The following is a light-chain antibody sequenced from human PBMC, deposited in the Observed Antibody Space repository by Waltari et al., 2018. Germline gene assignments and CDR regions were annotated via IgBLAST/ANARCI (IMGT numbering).Light chain of an antibody. Sequence: EIVMTQSPATLSVSPGEGATLSCRASQSVGDNLAWYQQKPDQAPRLLIYGASTRVTAIPARFSGSGSGTEVTLTISSLQSEDFAVYYCQHYHGLPLTFGGGTRVEIK. V-gene: IGKV3-15*01. J-gene: IGKJ4*01. CDR2: GAS. CDR1: QSVGDN. CDR3: QHYHGLPLT.